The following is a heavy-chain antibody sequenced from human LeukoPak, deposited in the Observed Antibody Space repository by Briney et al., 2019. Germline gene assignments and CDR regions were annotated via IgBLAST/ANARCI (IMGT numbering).Heavy chain of an antibody. J-gene: IGHJ4*02. Sequence: SVTLSFTCTVSGDSVSSYYWSWIRQPPGKGLEWIGYIHYSGSTNYNPSLKSRVTISEDTSKHQFSLKLSSVTAADTAVYYCARGQYSSSPVFDFWGQGTLVTVSS. CDR1: GDSVSSYY. D-gene: IGHD6-6*01. CDR3: ARGQYSSSPVFDF. V-gene: IGHV4-59*02. CDR2: IHYSGST.